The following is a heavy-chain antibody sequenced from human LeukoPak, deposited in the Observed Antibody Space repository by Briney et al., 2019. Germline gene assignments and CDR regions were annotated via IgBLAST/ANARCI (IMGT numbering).Heavy chain of an antibody. CDR3: AREGAVGVITLDDAFDI. CDR1: SGSINSYY. CDR2: IYSGGST. Sequence: SETLSLTCTVSSGSINSYYWNWIRQPPGKGLEWIGRIYSGGSTNYSPSLKSRVTISVDTSKNQFSLKLSSVTAADTAVYYCAREGAVGVITLDDAFDIWGQGTMVTVSS. V-gene: IGHV4-59*01. D-gene: IGHD3-16*02. J-gene: IGHJ3*02.